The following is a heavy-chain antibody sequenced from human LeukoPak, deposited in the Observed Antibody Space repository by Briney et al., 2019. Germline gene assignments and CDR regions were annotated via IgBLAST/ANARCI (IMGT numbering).Heavy chain of an antibody. D-gene: IGHD3-10*01. CDR2: IYTSGST. CDR1: GGSISSGSYY. J-gene: IGHJ4*02. Sequence: SETLSLTRTVSGGSISSGSYYWSWIRQPAGKGLEWIGRIYTSGSTNYNPSLKSRVTISVDTSKNQFSLKLSPVTAADTAVYYCARDVFASGNIGYWGQGTLVTVSS. V-gene: IGHV4-61*02. CDR3: ARDVFASGNIGY.